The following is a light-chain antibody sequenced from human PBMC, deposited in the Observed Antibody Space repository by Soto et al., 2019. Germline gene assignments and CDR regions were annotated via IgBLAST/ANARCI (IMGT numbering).Light chain of an antibody. V-gene: IGKV3-15*01. CDR1: QIIGGT. CDR2: ASS. Sequence: EIVMTQSPATMSASLAERATLSCRASQIIGGTLAWYQQTPVQAPRLVIYASSISASEFAAVFSGGGSGTEYNLTISCLQSYNFVVYLCKQYNKWPPGTFGQGTRWIS. CDR3: KQYNKWPPGT. J-gene: IGKJ1*01.